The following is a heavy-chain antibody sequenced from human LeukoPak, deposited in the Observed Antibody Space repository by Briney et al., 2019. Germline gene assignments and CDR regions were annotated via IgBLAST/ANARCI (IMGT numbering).Heavy chain of an antibody. J-gene: IGHJ4*02. Sequence: SETLSLTCTVSGGSISSYYWSWIRQPPGKGLEWIGYIYYSGSTNYTPSLKSRVTTSVDTSKNQFSLKLASVTAADTAVYYCALARINHASGSHPYYFDYWGQGTLVTVSS. CDR2: IYYSGST. CDR1: GGSISSYY. D-gene: IGHD3-10*01. CDR3: ALARINHASGSHPYYFDY. V-gene: IGHV4-59*08.